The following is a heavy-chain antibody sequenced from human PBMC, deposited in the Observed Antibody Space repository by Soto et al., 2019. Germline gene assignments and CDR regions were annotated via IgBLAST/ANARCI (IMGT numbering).Heavy chain of an antibody. Sequence: ASVKVSCKASGGTFSSYTISWVRQAPGQGLEWMGRIIPILGIANYAQKFQGRVTITADKSTSTAYMELSSLRSEDTAVYYCARVGAYGDKNDYWGQGTLVTVSS. CDR1: GGTFSSYT. V-gene: IGHV1-69*02. D-gene: IGHD4-17*01. CDR2: IIPILGIA. CDR3: ARVGAYGDKNDY. J-gene: IGHJ4*02.